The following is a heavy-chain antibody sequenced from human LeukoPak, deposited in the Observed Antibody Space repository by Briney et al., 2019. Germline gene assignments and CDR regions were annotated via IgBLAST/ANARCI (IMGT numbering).Heavy chain of an antibody. J-gene: IGHJ3*02. V-gene: IGHV1-8*01. CDR2: MNPNSGNT. CDR1: GYTFTSYD. Sequence: GASVKVSCKAFGYTFTSYDINWVRQATGQGLEWMGWMNPNSGNTGYAQKFQGRVTMTRNTSISTAYMELSSLRSEDTAVYYCAKSLAMIVVVITTLAFDIWGQGTMVTVSS. D-gene: IGHD3-22*01. CDR3: AKSLAMIVVVITTLAFDI.